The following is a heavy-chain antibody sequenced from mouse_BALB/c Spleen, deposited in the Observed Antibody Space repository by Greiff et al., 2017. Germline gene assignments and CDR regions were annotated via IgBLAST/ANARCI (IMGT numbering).Heavy chain of an antibody. Sequence: VQLKQTGPELVKPGASVKISCKASGYSFTDYIMLWVKQSHGKSLEWIGNINPYYGSTSYNLKFKGKATLTVDKSSSTAYMQLNSLTSEDSAVYYCARGDYYGSSNYYAMDYWGQGTSVTVSS. V-gene: IGHV1-39*01. J-gene: IGHJ4*01. CDR1: GYSFTDYI. CDR3: ARGDYYGSSNYYAMDY. CDR2: INPYYGST. D-gene: IGHD1-1*01.